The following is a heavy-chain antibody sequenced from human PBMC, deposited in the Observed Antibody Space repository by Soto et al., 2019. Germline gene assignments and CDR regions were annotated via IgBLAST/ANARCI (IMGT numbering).Heavy chain of an antibody. V-gene: IGHV1-18*04. CDR2: ISACNGNT. Sequence: GASVKVSCKASGYTFTSYGISWVRQAPGQGLEWMGWISACNGNTNYAQKLQGRVTMTTDTSTSTAYMELRSLRSDDTAVYYCARCGEYSSGWYRTILGKDVWGQGTTVTVSS. J-gene: IGHJ6*02. CDR3: ARCGEYSSGWYRTILGKDV. D-gene: IGHD6-19*01. CDR1: GYTFTSYG.